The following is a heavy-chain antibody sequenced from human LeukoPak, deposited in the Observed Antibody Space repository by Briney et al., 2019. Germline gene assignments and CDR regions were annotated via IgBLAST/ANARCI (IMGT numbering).Heavy chain of an antibody. V-gene: IGHV4-30-2*01. CDR2: IYNSGRT. J-gene: IGHJ4*02. Sequence: PSETLFLTCAVYGGSISSGGYSWGWIRQPPGKGLEWLGYIYNSGRTYYKPPLHSCLTLIVDRSKHQFALKLSSVHGAVTAVYYCASAPDDYVWGSDRFDYWGQGTLVTVSS. D-gene: IGHD3-16*02. CDR3: ASAPDDYVWGSDRFDY. CDR1: GGSISSGGYS.